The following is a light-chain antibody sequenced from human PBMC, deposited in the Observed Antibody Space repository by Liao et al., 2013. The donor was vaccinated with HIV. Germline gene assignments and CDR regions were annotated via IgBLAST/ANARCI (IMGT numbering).Light chain of an antibody. CDR2: KDT. V-gene: IGLV3-25*03. CDR1: ALPKQY. Sequence: SYELTQPPSVSVSPGQTARITCSGDALPKQYAYWYQQKPGQAPMLVIYKDTERPSGIPERFSGSSSGTTVTLTISGVQAEDEADYFCQAWDIDSASAVFGGGTKLTVL. J-gene: IGLJ2*01. CDR3: QAWDIDSASAV.